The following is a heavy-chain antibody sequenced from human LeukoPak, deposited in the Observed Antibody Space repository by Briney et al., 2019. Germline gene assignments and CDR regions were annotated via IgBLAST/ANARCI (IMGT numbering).Heavy chain of an antibody. D-gene: IGHD5-18*01. J-gene: IGHJ4*02. CDR1: GFTFSKYG. V-gene: IGHV3-33*01. CDR2: IRYDGSKK. Sequence: GGSLRLSCAASGFTFSKYGMHWVRQAPGKGLEWVALIRYDGSKKDYAGSVKGRFTISRDNSKNTLHLQMNSLRAEDTAVYYCARTGDTERFDYWGQGTLVTVSS. CDR3: ARTGDTERFDY.